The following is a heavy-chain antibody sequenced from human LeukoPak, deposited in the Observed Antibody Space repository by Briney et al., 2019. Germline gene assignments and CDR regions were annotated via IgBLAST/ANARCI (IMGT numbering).Heavy chain of an antibody. CDR1: GITSNNYW. V-gene: IGHV3-7*01. CDR3: VRGLFYFDS. J-gene: IGHJ4*02. CDR2: INEDESEK. Sequence: GGSLRLSCLASGITSNNYWMAWVRQAPGKGLEWMANINEDESEKYYVDSVRGRFTISRDNAKNSLRAEDTAVYFCVRGLFYFDSWGQGTLVTVSS.